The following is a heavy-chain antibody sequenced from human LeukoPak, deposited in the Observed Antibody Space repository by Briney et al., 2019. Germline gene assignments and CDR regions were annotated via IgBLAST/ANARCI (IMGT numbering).Heavy chain of an antibody. CDR2: ISYDGNDK. V-gene: IGHV3-30*18. D-gene: IGHD4-23*01. CDR1: GFTFSNYG. J-gene: IGHJ4*02. Sequence: GGSLRLSCAASGFTFSNYGMHWVRQAPDTGLGWVGVISYDGNDKYCADSVKGRFTISRDNSKNILYLQMNSLRGEDRAVYYCAKDQFGGNAEADYWCRGTLVIVSA. CDR3: AKDQFGGNAEADY.